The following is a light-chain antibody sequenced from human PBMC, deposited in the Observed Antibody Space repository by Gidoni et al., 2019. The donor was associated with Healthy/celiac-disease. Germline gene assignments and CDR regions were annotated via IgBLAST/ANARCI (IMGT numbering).Light chain of an antibody. CDR1: QGISSY. CDR2: AAS. J-gene: IGKJ5*01. V-gene: IGKV1-9*01. Sequence: DIQLTQSPSFLSASVGDRVTITCRASQGISSYLAWYQQKPGKAPKLLIYAASTLQSGVPSRFSGSGSGTEFTLTISSLQPEDFATDYCQQLNSYPSEAFGQXTRLEIK. CDR3: QQLNSYPSEA.